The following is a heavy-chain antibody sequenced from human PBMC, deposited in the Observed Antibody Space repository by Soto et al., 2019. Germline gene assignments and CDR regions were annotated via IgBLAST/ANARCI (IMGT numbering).Heavy chain of an antibody. CDR2: ISSSSSYI. CDR1: GFTFSSYS. D-gene: IGHD4-17*01. Sequence: EVQLVASGGGLVKPGGSLRLSCAASGFTFSSYSMNWVRQAPGKGLEWVSCISSSSSYIYYTDSVNGRFTISRDNPKNSRDLQMNNLRAEDTAVYYSAKDPNCDYDFDYRGKGTLGNVTS. J-gene: IGHJ4*02. V-gene: IGHV3-21*01. CDR3: AKDPNCDYDFDY.